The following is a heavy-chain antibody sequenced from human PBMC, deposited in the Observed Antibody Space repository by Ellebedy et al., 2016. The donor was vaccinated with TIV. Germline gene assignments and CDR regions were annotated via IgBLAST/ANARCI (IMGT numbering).Heavy chain of an antibody. J-gene: IGHJ5*02. D-gene: IGHD4-17*01. CDR3: AAEVEGDDYGDYAARGAWWFDP. Sequence: GESLKISXAASGFTFSSYDMHWVRQATGKGLEWVSAIGTAGDTYYPGSVKGRFTISRENAKNSLYLQMNSLRAGDTAVYYCAAEVEGDDYGDYAARGAWWFDPWGQGTLVTVSS. V-gene: IGHV3-13*01. CDR2: IGTAGDT. CDR1: GFTFSSYD.